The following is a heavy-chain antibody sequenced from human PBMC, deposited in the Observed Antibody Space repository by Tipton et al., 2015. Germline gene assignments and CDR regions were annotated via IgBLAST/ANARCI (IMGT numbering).Heavy chain of an antibody. CDR3: ARDLERGMDV. J-gene: IGHJ6*02. CDR1: GGSVSSGNYY. V-gene: IGHV4-61*01. CDR2: ISYTDNA. Sequence: TLSLTCTVSGGSVSSGNYYWSWIRQPPGKGLEWLGYISYTDNAHCNSSLENRLPISLNTSKNQFSLTLNSVTAADTAVYYCARDLERGMDVWGQGTTVTVAS. D-gene: IGHD5-24*01.